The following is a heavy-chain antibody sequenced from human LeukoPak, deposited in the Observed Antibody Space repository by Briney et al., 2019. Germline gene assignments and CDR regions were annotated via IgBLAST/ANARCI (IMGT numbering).Heavy chain of an antibody. CDR3: AAMLSKDAFDI. J-gene: IGHJ3*02. D-gene: IGHD3-16*02. CDR1: GFTFSDYY. V-gene: IGHV3-11*01. CDR2: ISSSGSTI. Sequence: GGSLRLSCAASGFTFSDYYMSWIRQAPGKWLEWASYISSSGSTIYYADSVKGRFTISRDNAKNSLYLQMNSLRAEDTAVYYCAAMLSKDAFDIWGQGTMVTVSS.